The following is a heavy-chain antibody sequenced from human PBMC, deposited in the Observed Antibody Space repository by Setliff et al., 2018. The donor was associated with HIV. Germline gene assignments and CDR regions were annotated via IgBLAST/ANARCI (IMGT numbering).Heavy chain of an antibody. CDR2: IIPIFGSA. V-gene: IGHV1-69*13. CDR3: ARGTDGDYYYYMDV. Sequence: SVKVSCKASGGTFSSYAISWVRQAPGQGLEWMGGIIPIFGSANYAQKFQGRVTITADGSTRTVYMVLSSLRSEDTAVYYCARGTDGDYYYYMDVWGKGTTVTVSS. CDR1: GGTFSSYA. J-gene: IGHJ6*03. D-gene: IGHD3-10*01.